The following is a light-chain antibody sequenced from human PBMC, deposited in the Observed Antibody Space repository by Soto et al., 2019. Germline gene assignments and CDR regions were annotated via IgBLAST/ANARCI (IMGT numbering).Light chain of an antibody. Sequence: QSVLTQPASVSGSPGQSITISCTGTSSDVGRYNYVSWYQQHPGKAPKLMIHDVSNRPSGVSDRFSGSKSGNTASLTISGLQAEYEADYYCSSYTSSSTLYAFGTGTKLTVL. CDR1: SSDVGRYNY. CDR2: DVS. J-gene: IGLJ1*01. V-gene: IGLV2-14*01. CDR3: SSYTSSSTLYA.